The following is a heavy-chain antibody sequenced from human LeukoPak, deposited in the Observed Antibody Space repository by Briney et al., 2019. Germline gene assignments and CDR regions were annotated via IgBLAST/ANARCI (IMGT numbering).Heavy chain of an antibody. CDR3: ARASKAGYRSGWTPYYYMDV. Sequence: PGGSLRLCCAASGFTFSSYEMNWVRQAPGKGLEWVSYISSSGSTIYYADSVKGRFTISRDNAKNSLYLQMNSLRAEDTAVYYCARASKAGYRSGWTPYYYMDVWGKGTTVTISS. V-gene: IGHV3-48*03. CDR2: ISSSGSTI. J-gene: IGHJ6*03. D-gene: IGHD6-19*01. CDR1: GFTFSSYE.